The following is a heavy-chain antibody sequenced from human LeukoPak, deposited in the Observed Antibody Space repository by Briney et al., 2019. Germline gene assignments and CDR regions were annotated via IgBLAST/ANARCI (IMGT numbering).Heavy chain of an antibody. CDR3: ASNVLGYCSSTSCYASPRPGYSSNWRDY. V-gene: IGHV4-4*02. CDR1: GGSISSSNW. CDR2: IYYSGST. Sequence: SGTLSLTCAVSGGSISSSNWWSWVRQPPGKGLEWIGSIYYSGSTYYNPTLKSRVTISVDTSKNQFSLKLSSVTAADTAVYYCASNVLGYCSSTSCYASPRPGYSSNWRDYWGQGTLVTVSS. J-gene: IGHJ4*02. D-gene: IGHD2-2*01.